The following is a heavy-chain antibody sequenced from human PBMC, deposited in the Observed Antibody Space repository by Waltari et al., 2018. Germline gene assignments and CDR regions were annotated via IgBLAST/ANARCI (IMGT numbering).Heavy chain of an antibody. D-gene: IGHD2-2*01. CDR1: GFTFSSYW. CDR3: ARDWVPAANTFDL. J-gene: IGHJ2*01. Sequence: EVQLVESGGGLVQPGGSLRLSCAASGFTFSSYWMHWVRQAPGKGLGWVSRINRDGRCTSDADSVKGRFTISRDNAKNTLYLQMNSLRAEDTAVYYCARDWVPAANTFDLWGRGTLVTVSS. V-gene: IGHV3-74*01. CDR2: INRDGRCT.